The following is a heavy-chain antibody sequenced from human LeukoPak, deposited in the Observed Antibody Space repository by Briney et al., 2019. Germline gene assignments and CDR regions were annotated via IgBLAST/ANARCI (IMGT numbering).Heavy chain of an antibody. V-gene: IGHV1-69*13. CDR3: AREGDRDGYNYDY. D-gene: IGHD5-24*01. J-gene: IGHJ4*02. Sequence: GASVTVSCKASGGTFSSYAISWVRQAPGQGLEWMGGIIPIFGTANYAQKFQGRVTITADESTSTAYMELSSLRSEDTAVYYCAREGDRDGYNYDYWGQGTLVTVSS. CDR1: GGTFSSYA. CDR2: IIPIFGTA.